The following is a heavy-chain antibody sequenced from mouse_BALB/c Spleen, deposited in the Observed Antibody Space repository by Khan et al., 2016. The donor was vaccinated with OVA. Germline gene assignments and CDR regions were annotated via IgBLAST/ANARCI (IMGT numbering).Heavy chain of an antibody. D-gene: IGHD2-12*01. J-gene: IGHJ1*01. CDR2: INPDSSTI. Sequence: EVQLQESGGGLVQPGGSLKLSCAASGFDFSRYWMSWVRQAPGKGLEWIGEINPDSSTINYTPSLKDKFIISRDNAKNTLYLQMSKVRSEDTARYYGGRHSYYGHFDVWGAGTTVTVSS. V-gene: IGHV4-1*02. CDR3: GRHSYYGHFDV. CDR1: GFDFSRYW.